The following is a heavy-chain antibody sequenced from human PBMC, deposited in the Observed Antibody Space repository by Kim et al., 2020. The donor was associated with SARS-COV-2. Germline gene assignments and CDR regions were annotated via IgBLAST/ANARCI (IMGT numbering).Heavy chain of an antibody. V-gene: IGHV3-33*05. J-gene: IGHJ4*02. Sequence: GGSLRLSCAASGFTFSSYGMHWVRQAPGKGLEWVAVISYDGSNKYYADSVKGRFTISRDNSKNTLYLQMNSLRAEDTAVYYCARGGILTGIYYWGQGTLVTVSS. CDR3: ARGGILTGIYY. CDR2: ISYDGSNK. CDR1: GFTFSSYG. D-gene: IGHD3-9*01.